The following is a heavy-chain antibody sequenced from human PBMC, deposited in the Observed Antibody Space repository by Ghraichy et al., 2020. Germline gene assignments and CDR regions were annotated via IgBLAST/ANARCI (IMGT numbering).Heavy chain of an antibody. V-gene: IGHV3-23*01. D-gene: IGHD2-2*01. J-gene: IGHJ6*02. CDR1: GFTFSSYA. CDR2: ISGSGGST. Sequence: GGSLRLSCAASGFTFSSYAMSWVRQAPGKGLEWVSAISGSGGSTYYADSVKGRFTISRDNSKNTLYLQMNSLRAEDTAVYYCAKYAVAMNYYYYGMDVWGQGTTVTVSS. CDR3: AKYAVAMNYYYYGMDV.